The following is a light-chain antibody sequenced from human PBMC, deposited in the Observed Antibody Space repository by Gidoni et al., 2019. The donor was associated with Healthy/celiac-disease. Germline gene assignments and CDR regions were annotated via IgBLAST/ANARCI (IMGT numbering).Light chain of an antibody. CDR1: SGSIASND. J-gene: IGLJ3*02. CDR2: DDN. Sequence: FMLTQPPSVSESPGKTVTISGTRSSGSIASNDVQWYQQRPGNSPTTVMYDDNQRPSGVPDRFSGSIDSSSNSASLTISGLKTEDEADYYCQSYDSSNWVFGGGTKLTVL. V-gene: IGLV6-57*01. CDR3: QSYDSSNWV.